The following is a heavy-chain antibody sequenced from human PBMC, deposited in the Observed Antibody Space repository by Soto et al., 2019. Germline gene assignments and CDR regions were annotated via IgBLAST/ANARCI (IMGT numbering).Heavy chain of an antibody. CDR3: ERVPAGTQEWFDT. CDR1: DGSISRGGYY. J-gene: IGHJ5*02. D-gene: IGHD3-10*01. V-gene: IGHV4-31*03. Sequence: PSETLSLTCNVSDGSISRGGYYWSWIRQHPGKGLEWIGYIYYSGSNYYNTSLKHRDTISVDTSKNQFSLKLRFVTDADTAVYYCERVPAGTQEWFDTLGQGTPVTVSP. CDR2: IYYSGSN.